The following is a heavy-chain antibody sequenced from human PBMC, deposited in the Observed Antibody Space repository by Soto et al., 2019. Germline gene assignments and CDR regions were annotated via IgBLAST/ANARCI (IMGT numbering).Heavy chain of an antibody. CDR1: GFTFSSYA. Sequence: GGSLRLSCAASGFTFSSYAMHWVRQAPGKGLEWVAVISYDGSNKYYADSVKGRFTISRDNSKNTLYLQMNSLRAEDTAVYYCARDTGPQDIVLMVYAPRGMDVWGQGTTVTVSS. CDR3: ARDTGPQDIVLMVYAPRGMDV. CDR2: ISYDGSNK. J-gene: IGHJ6*02. D-gene: IGHD2-8*01. V-gene: IGHV3-30-3*01.